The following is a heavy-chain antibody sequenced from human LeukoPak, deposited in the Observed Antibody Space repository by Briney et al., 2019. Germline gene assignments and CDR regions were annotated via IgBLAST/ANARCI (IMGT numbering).Heavy chain of an antibody. Sequence: GGSLRLSCAASGFTFGSYGMHWVRQAPGKGLEWVAVISYDGSNKYYADSVKGRFTISRDNSKNTLYLQMNSLRAEDTAVYYCAKDSGYSSSWAFDYWGQGTLVTVSS. J-gene: IGHJ4*02. D-gene: IGHD6-13*01. CDR2: ISYDGSNK. V-gene: IGHV3-30*18. CDR3: AKDSGYSSSWAFDY. CDR1: GFTFGSYG.